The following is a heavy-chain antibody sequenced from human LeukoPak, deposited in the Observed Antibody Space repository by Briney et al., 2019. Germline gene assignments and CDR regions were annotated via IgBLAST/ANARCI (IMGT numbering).Heavy chain of an antibody. CDR1: GLTFSVSA. CDR2: IKTKADNYAT. J-gene: IGHJ6*04. V-gene: IGHV3-73*01. D-gene: IGHD6-25*01. CDR3: THPAYYYNVDV. Sequence: GGSLTLSCSASGLTFSVSAIHWVSQASGKGLEWVGRIKTKADNYATAYAASVKGRFTISRDDSTNAAYLQMNSLKTEDTAVYYCTHPAYYYNVDVWGKGTTVTVSS.